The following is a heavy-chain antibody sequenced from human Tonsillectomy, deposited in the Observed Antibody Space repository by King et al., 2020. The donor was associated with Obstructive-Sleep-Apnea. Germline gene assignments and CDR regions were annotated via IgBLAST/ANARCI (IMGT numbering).Heavy chain of an antibody. CDR2: IWYDGSIE. J-gene: IGHJ4*02. D-gene: IGHD3-22*01. Sequence: VQLVESGGGVVQPGRSLRLSCAASGFTFSKYGMHWVRQAPGKGLEGVAVIWYDGSIEYYADSVKGRFTISRDNSKKTLFLQMSGLTAEDTAVYYCGKPVGLYYDGSAIDYWGQGTLVTVSS. V-gene: IGHV3-33*06. CDR1: GFTFSKYG. CDR3: GKPVGLYYDGSAIDY.